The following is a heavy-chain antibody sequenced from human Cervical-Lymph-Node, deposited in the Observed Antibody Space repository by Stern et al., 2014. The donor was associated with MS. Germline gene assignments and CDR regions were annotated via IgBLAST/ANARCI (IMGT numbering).Heavy chain of an antibody. D-gene: IGHD1-26*01. J-gene: IGHJ4*02. CDR2: INPSGGST. Sequence: VQLVESGAEVKKPGASVKVSCKASGYTFTSYYMHWVRQAPGQGLEWMGIINPSGGSTSNAQKFQGRVTMTRDTSTSTVYMELSSLRSEDTAVYYCARAGGRGADFDYWGQGTLVTVSS. CDR3: ARAGGRGADFDY. V-gene: IGHV1-46*01. CDR1: GYTFTSYY.